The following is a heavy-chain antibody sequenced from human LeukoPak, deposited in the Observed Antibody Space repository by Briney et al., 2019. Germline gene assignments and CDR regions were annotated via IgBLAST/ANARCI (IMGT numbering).Heavy chain of an antibody. V-gene: IGHV4-34*01. Sequence: SETLSLTCAVYGGSFSGYYWSWIRQPPGKGLEWIGEINHSGSTNYNPSLKSRVTISVDTSKNQFSLKLSSVTAADTAVYYCARGGPNSSGWRIDYWGQGTLVTVSS. CDR1: GGSFSGYY. D-gene: IGHD6-19*01. CDR3: ARGGPNSSGWRIDY. J-gene: IGHJ4*02. CDR2: INHSGST.